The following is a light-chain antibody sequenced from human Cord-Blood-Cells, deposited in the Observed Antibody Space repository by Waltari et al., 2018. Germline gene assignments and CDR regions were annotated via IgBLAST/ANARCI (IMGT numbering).Light chain of an antibody. CDR1: RSDVGGYNY. CDR3: SSYAGSNNLGV. CDR2: EVS. Sequence: QSALTQPPSACGSPGQSVPISCTGTRSDVGGYNYVSWYQQHPGKAPKLMIYEVSKRPSGVPDRFSGSKSGNTASLTVSGLQAEDEADYYCSSYAGSNNLGVFGTGTKVTVL. J-gene: IGLJ1*01. V-gene: IGLV2-8*01.